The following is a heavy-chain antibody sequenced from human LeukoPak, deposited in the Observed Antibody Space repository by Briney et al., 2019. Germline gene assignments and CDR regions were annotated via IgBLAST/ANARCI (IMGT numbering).Heavy chain of an antibody. J-gene: IGHJ4*02. CDR3: AKDHDFWSGSLDY. V-gene: IGHV3-43D*03. D-gene: IGHD3-3*01. CDR2: ISWDGGST. CDR1: GFTFDDYA. Sequence: PGGSLRLSCAASGFTFDDYAMHWVRQAPGKGLEWVSLISWDGGSTYYADSVKGRFTISRGNSKNSLYLQMNSLRAEDTALYYCAKDHDFWSGSLDYWGQGTLVTVSS.